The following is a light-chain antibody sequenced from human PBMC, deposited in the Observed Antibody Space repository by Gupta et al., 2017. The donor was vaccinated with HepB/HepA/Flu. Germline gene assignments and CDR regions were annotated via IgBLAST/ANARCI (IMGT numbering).Light chain of an antibody. V-gene: IGLV2-14*03. CDR1: SSDVGGYNY. CDR2: DVS. Sequence: ALTQPASCSGSPDPPITISCAGTSSDVGGYNYVSWYQQHPGKAPKLMIYDVSNRPAGVAIRFSGSKSGNTASLTISGRKEEDEADYYCSSYTSSNTVVFGGGTTLTVL. CDR3: SSYTSSNTVV. J-gene: IGLJ2*01.